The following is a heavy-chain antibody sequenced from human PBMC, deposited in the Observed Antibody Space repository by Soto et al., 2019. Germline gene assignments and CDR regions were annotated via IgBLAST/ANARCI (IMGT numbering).Heavy chain of an antibody. CDR3: ASQPRYYDFWSGYSPAPYYYGMDV. J-gene: IGHJ6*02. Sequence: SETLSLTCTVSGGSISSGDYYWSWIRQPPGKGLEWIGYIYYSGSTYYNPSLKSRVTISVDTSKNQFSLKLSSVTAADTAVYYCASQPRYYDFWSGYSPAPYYYGMDVWGQGTTVTVSS. D-gene: IGHD3-3*01. CDR2: IYYSGST. CDR1: GGSISSGDYY. V-gene: IGHV4-30-4*01.